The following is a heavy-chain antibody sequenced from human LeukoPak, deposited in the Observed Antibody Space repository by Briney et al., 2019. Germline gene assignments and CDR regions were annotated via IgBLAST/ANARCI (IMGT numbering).Heavy chain of an antibody. CDR2: ISSNGGST. V-gene: IGHV3-64*01. D-gene: IGHD3-10*01. CDR1: GFTFSSYA. CDR3: ARGRDSYYFDC. J-gene: IGHJ4*02. Sequence: GGSLRLSCAASGFTFSSYAMSWVRLAPGKGLEYVSAISSNGGSTYYTNSVKGRFTISRDNSKNTLYLQMGGLRAEDMGIYYCARGRDSYYFDCWGQGTLVTASS.